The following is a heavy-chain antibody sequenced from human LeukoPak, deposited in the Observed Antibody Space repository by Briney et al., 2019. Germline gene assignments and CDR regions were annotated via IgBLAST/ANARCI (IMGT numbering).Heavy chain of an antibody. CDR1: GYTFTGYY. V-gene: IGHV1-2*02. CDR3: ARAPMIVVVFPPRLDY. D-gene: IGHD3-22*01. Sequence: GSVTVSCMSSGYTFTGYYMHWVRQARGQGLEGMGWINPNSGGTNYAQKFQDTVTMTGDTSISTAYMELSRLTSDDTAVYYCARAPMIVVVFPPRLDYWGQGALVTVSS. CDR2: INPNSGGT. J-gene: IGHJ4*02.